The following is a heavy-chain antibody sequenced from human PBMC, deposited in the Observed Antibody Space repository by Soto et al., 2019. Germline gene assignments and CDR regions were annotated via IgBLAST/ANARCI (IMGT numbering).Heavy chain of an antibody. Sequence: QVQLQESGPGLVKPSQTLSVTCTVSGASVTSGGYYWTWIRQHSGKGLEWIGHIYSDGRTYYSPSLKSRLTISLDMSKNQFSLMLTSVTVADTAVYYCASGYKYPSDYWGQGTLVAVSS. CDR2: IYSDGRT. CDR3: ASGYKYPSDY. V-gene: IGHV4-31*03. J-gene: IGHJ4*02. CDR1: GASVTSGGYY. D-gene: IGHD6-25*01.